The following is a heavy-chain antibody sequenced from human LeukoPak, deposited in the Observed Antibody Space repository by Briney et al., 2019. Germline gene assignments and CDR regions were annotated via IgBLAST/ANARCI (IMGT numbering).Heavy chain of an antibody. CDR1: GYNFDRYG. J-gene: IGHJ4*02. CDR3: ARDLEHCRNIICSNSAY. D-gene: IGHD2-2*01. V-gene: IGHV1-18*04. Sequence: ASVKVSCKGSGYNFDRYGVNWVRQAPGQGLEWVGGISTYNGNTFYAQKFEGRVSITTDTSTNPFYMDLSSLRYDDTAVYYCARDLEHCRNIICSNSAYWGQGTLVTVSS. CDR2: ISTYNGNT.